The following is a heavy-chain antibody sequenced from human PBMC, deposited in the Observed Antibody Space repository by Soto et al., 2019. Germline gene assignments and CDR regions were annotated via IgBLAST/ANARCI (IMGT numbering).Heavy chain of an antibody. V-gene: IGHV3-11*01. J-gene: IGHJ4*02. D-gene: IGHD4-4*01. CDR2: ISSSGSTI. CDR3: AREPRYSNYAFDY. Sequence: SLRLSCAASVFTFSDYYMSWIRQAPGKGLEWVSYISSSGSTIYYADSVKGRFTISRDNAKNSLYLQMNSLRAEDTAVYYCAREPRYSNYAFDYWGQGTLVTVSS. CDR1: VFTFSDYY.